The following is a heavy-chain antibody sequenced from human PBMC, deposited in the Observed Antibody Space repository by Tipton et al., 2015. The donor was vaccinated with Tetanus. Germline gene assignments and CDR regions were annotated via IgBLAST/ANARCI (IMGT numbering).Heavy chain of an antibody. D-gene: IGHD4-17*01. CDR1: GFTFSSYA. CDR3: AKAGYGDYGYYYGMDV. Sequence: GSLRLSCAASGFTFSSYAMSWVRQAPGKGLEWVSAISGSGGSTYYADSVKGRFTISRDNSKNTLYLQMNSLRAEDTAVYYCAKAGYGDYGYYYGMDVWGQGTTVTVSS. J-gene: IGHJ6*02. CDR2: ISGSGGST. V-gene: IGHV3-23*01.